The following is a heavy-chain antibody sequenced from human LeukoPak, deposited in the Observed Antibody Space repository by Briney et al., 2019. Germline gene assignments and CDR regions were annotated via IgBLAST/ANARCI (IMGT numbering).Heavy chain of an antibody. V-gene: IGHV1-2*02. CDR3: ARDQSLVNDSSGYYAPFDY. J-gene: IGHJ4*02. D-gene: IGHD3-22*01. CDR2: INPNSGGT. CDR1: GYTFTGYY. Sequence: ASVKVSCKASGYTFTGYYMHWVRQAPGQGLEWMGWINPNSGGTNYTQKFQGRVTMTRDTSISTAYMELRRLRSDDTAVYYCARDQSLVNDSSGYYAPFDYWGQGTLVTVSS.